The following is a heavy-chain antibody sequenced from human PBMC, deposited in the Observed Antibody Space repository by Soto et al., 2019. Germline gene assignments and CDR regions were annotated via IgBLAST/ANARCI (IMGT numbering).Heavy chain of an antibody. D-gene: IGHD2-2*01. CDR1: GYTFTSYY. CDR2: ISAYNGNT. Sequence: ASVTVSCKASGYTFTSYYMHWVRQAPGQGLEWMGWISAYNGNTNYAQKLQGRVTMTTDTSTSTAYMELRSLRSDDTAVYYCARVVPAATYNYYYMDVWGKGTTVTVSS. V-gene: IGHV1-18*04. J-gene: IGHJ6*03. CDR3: ARVVPAATYNYYYMDV.